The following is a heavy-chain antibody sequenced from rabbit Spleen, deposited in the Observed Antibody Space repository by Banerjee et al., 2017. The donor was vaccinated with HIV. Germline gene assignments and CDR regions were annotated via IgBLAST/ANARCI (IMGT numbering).Heavy chain of an antibody. Sequence: QQQLVVSGGGLVKPEGSLTLTCKASGFSFREKEVMCWDRQAPGRGLEWIGCINTITGKTVYATWTKGRFTISRASSTTVFLQVTRLTAADTATYFCARDLPEIIGWNFGFWGQGTLVTVS. D-gene: IGHD1-1*01. CDR2: INTITGKT. CDR3: ARDLPEIIGWNFGF. V-gene: IGHV1S45*01. CDR1: GFSFREKEV. J-gene: IGHJ5*01.